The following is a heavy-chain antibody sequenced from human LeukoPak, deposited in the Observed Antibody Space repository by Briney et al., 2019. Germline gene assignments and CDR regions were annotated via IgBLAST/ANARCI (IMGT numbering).Heavy chain of an antibody. CDR1: GGSVSSGSYY. CDR2: IYYSGST. V-gene: IGHV4-61*01. D-gene: IGHD3-22*01. CDR3: ASLRSDSSGYYNLRIDY. Sequence: SETLSLTCTVSGGSVSSGSYYWSWIRQPPGKGLEWIGYIYYSGSTNYNPSLKSRVTISVDTSKNQFSLKLSSVTAADTAVYCCASLRSDSSGYYNLRIDYWGQGTLVTVSS. J-gene: IGHJ4*02.